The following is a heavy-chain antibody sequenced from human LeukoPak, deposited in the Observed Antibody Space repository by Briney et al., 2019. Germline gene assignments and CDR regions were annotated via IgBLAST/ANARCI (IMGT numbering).Heavy chain of an antibody. D-gene: IGHD2-15*01. CDR2: INHSGST. CDR1: GGSFSGYY. CDR3: AREVARGFHY. J-gene: IGHJ4*02. Sequence: PSETLSLTCAVYGGSFSGYYWSWIRQPPGKGLEWIGEINHSGSTNYNPSLKSRVTISVDTSKNQFSLRLSSVTAADTAVYYCAREVARGFHYWGQGTLVTVSS. V-gene: IGHV4-34*01.